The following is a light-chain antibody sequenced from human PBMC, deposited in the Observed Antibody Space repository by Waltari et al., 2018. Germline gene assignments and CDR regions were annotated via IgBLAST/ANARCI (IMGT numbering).Light chain of an antibody. CDR3: SSYAGSNNVV. V-gene: IGLV2-8*01. Sequence: QSALTQPPSASGSPGQSVTISCTGTSSDVGRYTYVSWYQQHPGKAPKRMIYEVSKRPSGVPARLSGPKSGNTASLTVSGLQAEDEADYYCSSYAGSNNVVFGGGTKLTVL. CDR2: EVS. CDR1: SSDVGRYTY. J-gene: IGLJ2*01.